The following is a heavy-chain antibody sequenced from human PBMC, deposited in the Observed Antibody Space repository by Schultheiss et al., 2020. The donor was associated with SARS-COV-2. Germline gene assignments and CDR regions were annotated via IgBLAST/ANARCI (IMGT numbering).Heavy chain of an antibody. CDR2: IYHSGST. Sequence: SETLSLTCAVYGGSFSGYSWSWIRQPPGKGLEWIGYIYHSGSTYYNPSLKSRVTISVDTSKNQFSLKLSSVTAADTAVYYCARAGRYCSGGSCYYDYWGQGTLVTVSS. V-gene: IGHV4-34*01. D-gene: IGHD2-15*01. CDR1: GGSFSGYS. J-gene: IGHJ4*02. CDR3: ARAGRYCSGGSCYYDY.